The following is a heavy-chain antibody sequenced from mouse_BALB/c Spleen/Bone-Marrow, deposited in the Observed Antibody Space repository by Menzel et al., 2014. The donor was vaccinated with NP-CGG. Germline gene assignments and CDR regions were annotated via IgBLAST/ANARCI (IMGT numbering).Heavy chain of an antibody. V-gene: IGHV2-9*02. Sequence: VMLVESGPGMAAPSQSQSITCTVSGISLISYGVHWVRQPPGKPLERLGVIWAGGSTNYNSALMSRLSISKDNSKSQVFLKMNSLQTDDTAMYYCARAPLLRYHYAMDYWGQGTSVTVSS. CDR1: GISLISYG. D-gene: IGHD1-1*01. CDR3: ARAPLLRYHYAMDY. J-gene: IGHJ4*01. CDR2: IWAGGST.